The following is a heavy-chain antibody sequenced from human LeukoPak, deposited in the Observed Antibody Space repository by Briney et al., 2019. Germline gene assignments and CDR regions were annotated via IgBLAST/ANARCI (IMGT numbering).Heavy chain of an antibody. D-gene: IGHD3-22*01. CDR2: MNPNSGNT. Sequence: GASVKVSCKASGYTFTSYDINWVRQATGQGLEWMGWMNPNSGNTGYAQKFQGRVTMTRNTSISTAYMELSSLRSEDTAVYYCARFHPYDSSGYYGPDYWGQGTLVTVS. CDR1: GYTFTSYD. V-gene: IGHV1-8*01. J-gene: IGHJ4*02. CDR3: ARFHPYDSSGYYGPDY.